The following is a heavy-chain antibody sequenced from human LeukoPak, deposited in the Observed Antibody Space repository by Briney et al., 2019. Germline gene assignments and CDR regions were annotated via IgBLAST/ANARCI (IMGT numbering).Heavy chain of an antibody. CDR1: GFTFSNAW. J-gene: IGHJ4*02. D-gene: IGHD3-10*01. V-gene: IGHV3-33*08. CDR2: IWYDGSNK. Sequence: GGSLRLSCAASGFTFSNAWMSWVRQAPGKGLEWVALIWYDGSNKYYADSVKGRFTISRDNSKNTLYVEMNSLRAEDTAVYYCARDGAYYYGSGSSYNGLDYWGQGTLVSVSS. CDR3: ARDGAYYYGSGSSYNGLDY.